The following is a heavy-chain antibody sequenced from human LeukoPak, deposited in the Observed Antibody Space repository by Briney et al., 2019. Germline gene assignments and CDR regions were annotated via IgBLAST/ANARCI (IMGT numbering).Heavy chain of an antibody. J-gene: IGHJ4*02. CDR1: GFNFGGYE. V-gene: IGHV3-48*03. CDR2: ISNSGNII. Sequence: PGGSLRLSCAASGFNFGGYEMNWVRQAPGKGLEWVSYISNSGNIIYYADSVKGRFTISRDNAKNSLYLQMNSLRAQDTAVYYCARKDFDYWGQGTLITVSS. CDR3: ARKDFDY.